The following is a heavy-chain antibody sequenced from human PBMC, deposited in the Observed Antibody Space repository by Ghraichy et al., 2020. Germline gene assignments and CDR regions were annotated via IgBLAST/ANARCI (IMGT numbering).Heavy chain of an antibody. CDR2: VTYSGTT. Sequence: ATLSLTCTVSGGSISSSSHDWGWIRQPPGEGLEWIGSVTYSGTTYYNPSLKSRVTISVDTSKNQFSLKLNSVTAADTAVYYCARPLDYGDYGYWGQGTLVTVSS. J-gene: IGHJ4*02. V-gene: IGHV4-39*01. CDR1: GGSISSSSHD. D-gene: IGHD4-17*01. CDR3: ARPLDYGDYGY.